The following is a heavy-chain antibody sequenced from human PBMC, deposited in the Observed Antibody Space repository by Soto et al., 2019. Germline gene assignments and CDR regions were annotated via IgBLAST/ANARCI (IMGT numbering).Heavy chain of an antibody. D-gene: IGHD6-13*01. CDR2: IIPIFGTA. Sequence: ASVKVSCKASGGTFSSYAISWVRQAPGQGLEWMGGIIPIFGTANYAQKFQGRVTITADESTSTAYMELSSLRSEDTAVYYCARELDSSSWYKYYYYGTDVWGQGTKVTVSS. CDR3: ARELDSSSWYKYYYYGTDV. J-gene: IGHJ6*02. V-gene: IGHV1-69*13. CDR1: GGTFSSYA.